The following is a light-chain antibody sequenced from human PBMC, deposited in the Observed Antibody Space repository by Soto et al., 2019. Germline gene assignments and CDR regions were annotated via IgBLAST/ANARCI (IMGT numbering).Light chain of an antibody. V-gene: IGLV2-14*01. CDR2: EVI. Sequence: QSALTQSASVSGSPGQSITIPCTGTSSDVGGYDYVSWHQQHPGKVPKLIIYEVIKRPSGVSHRFSGSKSGNTASLTISGLQTEDEADYYCSSYTTSSALVFGGGTKVTVL. CDR1: SSDVGGYDY. CDR3: SSYTTSSALV. J-gene: IGLJ2*01.